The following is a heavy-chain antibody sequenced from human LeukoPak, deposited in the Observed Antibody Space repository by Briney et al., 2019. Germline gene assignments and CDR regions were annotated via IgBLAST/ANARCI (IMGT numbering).Heavy chain of an antibody. CDR2: IYYSGST. CDR1: GGSISSYY. D-gene: IGHD6-13*01. J-gene: IGHJ4*02. V-gene: IGHV4-39*01. Sequence: PSETLSLTCTVSGGSISSYYWGWIRQPPGKGLEWIGSIYYSGSTYYNPSLKSRVTISVDTSKNQFSLKLSSVTAADTAVYYCARRGVVAAAGFDYWGQGTLVTVSS. CDR3: ARRGVVAAAGFDY.